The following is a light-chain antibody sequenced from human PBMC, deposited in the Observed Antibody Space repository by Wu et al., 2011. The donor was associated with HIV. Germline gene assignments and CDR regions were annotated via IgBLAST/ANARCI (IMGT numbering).Light chain of an antibody. CDR1: QSVRNY. Sequence: EIVLTQSPATLSLSPGERATLSCRASQSVRNYLAWFQQKPGQAPRLLIYDTSKRATAIPARFSGSGSETDFTLTISSLEPEDFAVYYCHQRSSWPRTFGQGTKVEIK. CDR3: HQRSSWPRT. V-gene: IGKV3-11*01. CDR2: DTS. J-gene: IGKJ1*01.